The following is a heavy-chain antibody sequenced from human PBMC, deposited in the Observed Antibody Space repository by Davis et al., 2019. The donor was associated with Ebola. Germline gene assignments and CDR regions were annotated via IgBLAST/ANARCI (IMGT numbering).Heavy chain of an antibody. V-gene: IGHV3-30*02. CDR3: AKVDDYVWGSYRSQYFDY. D-gene: IGHD3-16*02. Sequence: GESLKISCAASGFAFSNYGMHWVRQAPGKGLEWVAYIRNDGTFKNYADSVKGRFTISRDNSKNTLYLQMNSLRAEDTAVYYCAKVDDYVWGSYRSQYFDYWGQGTLVTVSS. CDR1: GFAFSNYG. CDR2: IRNDGTFK. J-gene: IGHJ4*02.